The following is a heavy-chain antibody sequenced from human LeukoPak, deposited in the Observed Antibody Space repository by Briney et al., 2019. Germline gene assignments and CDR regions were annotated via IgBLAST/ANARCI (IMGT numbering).Heavy chain of an antibody. J-gene: IGHJ4*02. V-gene: IGHV3-23*01. CDR3: AKRGYSSGWQFDY. CDR2: ISGSGGST. CDR1: GFTFTSYA. D-gene: IGHD6-19*01. Sequence: GSLRLSCAASGFTFTSYAVSWVRQAPGKGLEWVTLISGSGGSTYYADSVKGRFTISRDNSKNTLSLQMNSLRAEDTAVYYCAKRGYSSGWQFDYWGQGTLVTVSS.